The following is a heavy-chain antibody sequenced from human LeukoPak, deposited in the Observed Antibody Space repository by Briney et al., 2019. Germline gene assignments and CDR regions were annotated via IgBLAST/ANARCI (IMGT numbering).Heavy chain of an antibody. CDR1: GGSISSYY. CDR2: IYYSGST. V-gene: IGHV4-59*01. Sequence: SETLSLTCTVSGGSISSYYWSWIRQPPGKGLEWIGYIYYSGSTNYNPSLKSRVTITVDTSKNQFSLKLSSVTAADTAVYYCXXXKDPYDAFDIWGQGTMVTVSS. J-gene: IGHJ3*02. CDR3: XXXKDPYDAFDI.